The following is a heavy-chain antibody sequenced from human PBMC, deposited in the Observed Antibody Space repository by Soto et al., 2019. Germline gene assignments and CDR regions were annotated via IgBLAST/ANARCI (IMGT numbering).Heavy chain of an antibody. V-gene: IGHV5-51*01. CDR2: IYPGDSDT. J-gene: IGHJ5*02. Sequence: GESLKISCKGSGYSFTSYWIGWVRQMPGKGLEWMGIIYPGDSDTRYSPSFQGQVTISADKSVSTAYLQWSSLKASDTAMYYCARHRYCSGGSCYGWFDPWGQGTLVTVSS. D-gene: IGHD2-15*01. CDR3: ARHRYCSGGSCYGWFDP. CDR1: GYSFTSYW.